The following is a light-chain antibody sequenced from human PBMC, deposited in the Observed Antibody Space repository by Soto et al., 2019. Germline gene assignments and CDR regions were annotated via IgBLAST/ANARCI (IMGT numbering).Light chain of an antibody. CDR1: SSDVGGYNF. V-gene: IGLV2-14*01. J-gene: IGLJ2*01. Sequence: QSALTQPASVSGSPGQSIAISCTGTSSDVGGYNFVSWYQQHPGKAPKLMIYEVSNRPSGVSNRFSGSKSGNTASLTISGHQPEHEADYYYNPYTSTHHTVALGGTTQLTVL. CDR3: NPYTSTHHTVA. CDR2: EVS.